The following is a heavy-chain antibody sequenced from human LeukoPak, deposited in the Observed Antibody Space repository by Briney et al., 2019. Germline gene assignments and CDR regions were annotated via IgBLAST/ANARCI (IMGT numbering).Heavy chain of an antibody. CDR2: IWYDGSNK. Sequence: GGSLRLSCAASGFTFSSYGMHWVRQAPGKGLEWVAVIWYDGSNKYYADSVKGRFTISRDNSKNTLYLQMNSLRAEDTAVYYCAKGDQVLLWFGELSYFDYWGQGTLVTVSS. D-gene: IGHD3-10*01. CDR3: AKGDQVLLWFGELSYFDY. CDR1: GFTFSSYG. V-gene: IGHV3-33*06. J-gene: IGHJ4*02.